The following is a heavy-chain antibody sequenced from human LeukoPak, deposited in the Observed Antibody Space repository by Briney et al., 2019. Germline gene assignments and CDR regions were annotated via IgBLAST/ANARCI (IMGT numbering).Heavy chain of an antibody. CDR1: GFTLSSYW. J-gene: IGHJ4*02. CDR3: VTGYSDY. D-gene: IGHD3-9*01. V-gene: IGHV3-7*01. CDR2: IKQDGSEK. Sequence: GGSLRLSCAASGFTLSSYWMRWLRQAPGRGREWVANIKQDGSEKYYVDSVKCRFTISRDNAKNSLYLQMNSLRAEDTAVYYCVTGYSDYWGQGTLVTVSS.